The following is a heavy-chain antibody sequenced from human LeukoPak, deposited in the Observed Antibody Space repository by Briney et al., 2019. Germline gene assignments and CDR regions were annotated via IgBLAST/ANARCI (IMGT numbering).Heavy chain of an antibody. CDR1: GYTFTSYA. D-gene: IGHD3-16*02. CDR2: INAGNGNT. Sequence: ASVKVSCKASGYTFTSYAMHWVRQAPGQRLEWMGWINAGNGNTKYSQQFQGRVTITRDTSASTAYMELSSLRSEDTAVYYCARIHSLSYYYGMDVWGKGTTVTVSS. J-gene: IGHJ6*04. CDR3: ARIHSLSYYYGMDV. V-gene: IGHV1-3*01.